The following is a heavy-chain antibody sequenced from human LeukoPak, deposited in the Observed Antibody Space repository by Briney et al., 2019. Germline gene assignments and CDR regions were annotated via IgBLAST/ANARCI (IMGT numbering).Heavy chain of an antibody. Sequence: GGSLRLSCAASGFTFSSYGMHWVRQAPGKGLEWVAVIWYDGSNKYYADSVKGRFTISRDNSKNTLYLQMNSLRAEDTAVYYCARDHLRYCSGGSCFPGLGYWGQGTLVTVSS. V-gene: IGHV3-33*01. CDR1: GFTFSSYG. J-gene: IGHJ4*02. CDR3: ARDHLRYCSGGSCFPGLGY. CDR2: IWYDGSNK. D-gene: IGHD2-15*01.